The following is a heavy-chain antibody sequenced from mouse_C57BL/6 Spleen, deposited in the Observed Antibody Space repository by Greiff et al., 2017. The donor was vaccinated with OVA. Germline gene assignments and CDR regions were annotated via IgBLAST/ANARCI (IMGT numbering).Heavy chain of an antibody. V-gene: IGHV1-55*01. Sequence: QVQLQQPGAELVKPGASVKMSCKASGYTFTSYWITWVKQRPGQGLEWIGDIYPGSGSTNYNEKFKSKATLTVDTSSSTAYMQLSSLASEDSAVYYCARLYDGYYVGFFDYWGQGTTLTVSS. D-gene: IGHD2-3*01. CDR2: IYPGSGST. J-gene: IGHJ2*01. CDR3: ARLYDGYYVGFFDY. CDR1: GYTFTSYW.